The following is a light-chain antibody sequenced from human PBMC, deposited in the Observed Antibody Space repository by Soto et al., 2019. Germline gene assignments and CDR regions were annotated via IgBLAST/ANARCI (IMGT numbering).Light chain of an antibody. CDR2: AAS. Sequence: DIQMTQSPSSLSASVEDRVIITCRASQSISNHLNWYQQKPGKAPKLLIFAASSLQSGVPSRFSGSRSGPDFTLTISRLEPEDFAVYYCQHYGTSPRAFGQGTKVDI. CDR3: QHYGTSPRA. J-gene: IGKJ1*01. V-gene: IGKV1-39*01. CDR1: QSISNH.